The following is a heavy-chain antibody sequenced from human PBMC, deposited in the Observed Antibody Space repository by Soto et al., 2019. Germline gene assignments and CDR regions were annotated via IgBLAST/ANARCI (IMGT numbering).Heavy chain of an antibody. D-gene: IGHD3-16*01. V-gene: IGHV1-69*13. J-gene: IGHJ1*01. Sequence: SLKVSCKSSGGTFSSFINYPINWVRRAPGQGLEWMGGIVPNVGTVNYAQKFLGRLTIAADESTSTSYLELGSLSREDTAIYFCATLGAQNDHWGHGTRVTVSS. CDR1: GGTFSSFINYP. CDR2: IVPNVGTV. CDR3: ATLGAQNDH.